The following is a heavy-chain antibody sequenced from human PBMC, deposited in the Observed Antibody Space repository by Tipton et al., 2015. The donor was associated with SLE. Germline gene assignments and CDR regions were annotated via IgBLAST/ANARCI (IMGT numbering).Heavy chain of an antibody. CDR2: ISSSSSYI. D-gene: IGHD6-19*01. V-gene: IGHV3-21*01. CDR1: GFTFSSYS. Sequence: SLRLSCAASGFTFSSYSMNWVRQAPGKGLEWVSSISSSSSYIYYADSVKGRFTISRDNSKNTLYLQMNSLRAEDTAVYYCARAGASKSIAVAIDYWGQGTLVTVSS. CDR3: ARAGASKSIAVAIDY. J-gene: IGHJ4*02.